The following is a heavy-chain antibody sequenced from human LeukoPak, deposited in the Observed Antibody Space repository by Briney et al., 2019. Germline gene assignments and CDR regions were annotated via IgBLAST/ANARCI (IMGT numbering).Heavy chain of an antibody. CDR1: GYSISSGYY. CDR3: AKGLGIRLENMDV. J-gene: IGHJ6*02. D-gene: IGHD3-16*01. Sequence: PSETLSLTCTVSGYSISSGYYWGWIRQPPGKGLEWVSAISGSGGSTYYADSVKGRFTISRDNSKNTLYLQMNSLRAEDTAVYYCAKGLGIRLENMDVWGQGTTVTVSS. CDR2: ISGSGGST. V-gene: IGHV3-23*01.